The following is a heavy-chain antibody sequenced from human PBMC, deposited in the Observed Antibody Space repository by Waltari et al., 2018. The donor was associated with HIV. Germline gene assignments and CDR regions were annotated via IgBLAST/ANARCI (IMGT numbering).Heavy chain of an antibody. Sequence: QDQLVESGGGVVQPGRSLRLPCAALGFPFSRYAMHRVRQAPGKGLEWVAVISFDGSSAYYADSVKGRFTISKDNPKNTLYLQMKSLITEDTAVYFCARDSLYSDSSGYYFRPFDMWGQGTMVTVSS. CDR2: ISFDGSSA. J-gene: IGHJ3*02. CDR3: ARDSLYSDSSGYYFRPFDM. CDR1: GFPFSRYA. V-gene: IGHV3-30-3*01. D-gene: IGHD3-22*01.